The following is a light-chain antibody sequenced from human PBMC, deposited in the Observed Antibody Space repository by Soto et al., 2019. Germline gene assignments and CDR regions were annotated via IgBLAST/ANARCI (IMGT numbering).Light chain of an antibody. V-gene: IGKV3-15*01. J-gene: IGKJ2*01. CDR2: GAS. Sequence: EMVMTQSPATLYVSPGESATLSCRASQSVGSNLAWYQQKPGQAPRLLIYGASTRATGTPTRFRGSGSGTDFTLSISSLQSEDFAVYYCQEYTDWSSTFGQGTKLDIK. CDR3: QEYTDWSST. CDR1: QSVGSN.